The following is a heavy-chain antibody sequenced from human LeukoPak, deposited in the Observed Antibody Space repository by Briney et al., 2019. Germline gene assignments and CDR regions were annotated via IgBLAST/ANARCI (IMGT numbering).Heavy chain of an antibody. V-gene: IGHV1-3*01. CDR1: GYTFTSYA. CDR3: ASRLNDSSGYYDWYFDL. D-gene: IGHD3-22*01. Sequence: PGASVKVSCKASGYTFTSYAMHWVRQAPGQRLEWMGWINAGNGNTKYSQKFQGRVTITRDTSASTAYMELSSLRSEDTAVYYCASRLNDSSGYYDWYFDLWGRGTLVTVSS. J-gene: IGHJ2*01. CDR2: INAGNGNT.